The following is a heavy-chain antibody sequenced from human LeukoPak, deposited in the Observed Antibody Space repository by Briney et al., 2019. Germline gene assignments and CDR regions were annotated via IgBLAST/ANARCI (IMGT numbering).Heavy chain of an antibody. CDR3: ARVRCSGGSCPYYYYYYYMDV. V-gene: IGHV4-59*12. Sequence: SETLSLTCTVSGGSISTFYWSWIRQPPGKGLEWIGYIYYTGSTNYNSSLKSRVTISVDTSKNQFSLKLRFVTAADTAVYYCARVRCSGGSCPYYYYYYYMDVWGKGTTVTVSS. CDR2: IYYTGST. CDR1: GGSISTFY. D-gene: IGHD2-15*01. J-gene: IGHJ6*03.